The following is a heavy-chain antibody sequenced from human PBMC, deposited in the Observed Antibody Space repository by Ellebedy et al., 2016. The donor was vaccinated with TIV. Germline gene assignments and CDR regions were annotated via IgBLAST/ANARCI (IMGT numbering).Heavy chain of an antibody. D-gene: IGHD6-19*01. CDR2: IVGSGAE. CDR3: ARDSYSSGWYGD. V-gene: IGHV3-69-1*01. J-gene: IGHJ4*02. Sequence: PGGSLRLSCAASGFTFSPYAMAWVRQAPGKGLEWVSGIVGSGAEKYADSVKGRFTISRDNSKNSLYLQMNSLRAEDTAVYYCARDSYSSGWYGDWGQGTLVSVSS. CDR1: GFTFSPYA.